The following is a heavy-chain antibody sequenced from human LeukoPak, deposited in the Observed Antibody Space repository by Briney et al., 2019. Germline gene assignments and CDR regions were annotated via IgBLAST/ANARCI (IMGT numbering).Heavy chain of an antibody. CDR2: IYYSGST. Sequence: SETLSLTCTVSGGSISSYYWSWIRQPPGKGLEWVGYIYYSGSTNYNPSLKSRVTISVDTSKNQFSLKLSSVTAADTAVYYCARGRGYSGYDRSEFDYWGQGTLVTVSS. J-gene: IGHJ4*02. CDR1: GGSISSYY. D-gene: IGHD5-12*01. CDR3: ARGRGYSGYDRSEFDY. V-gene: IGHV4-59*01.